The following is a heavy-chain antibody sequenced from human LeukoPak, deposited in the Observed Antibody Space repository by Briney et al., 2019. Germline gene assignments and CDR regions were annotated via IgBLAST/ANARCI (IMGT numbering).Heavy chain of an antibody. D-gene: IGHD3-9*01. CDR2: IYTSGST. J-gene: IGHJ6*03. V-gene: IGHV4-4*08. CDR1: GGSISSYY. CDR3: ARGVLYYDILTGYLDYYMDV. Sequence: PSETLSLTCTVSGGSISSYYWSWIRQPPGKGLEWIGRIYTSGSTNYNPSLKSRVTISVDTSKNQFSLKLSSVTAADTAVYYCARGVLYYDILTGYLDYYMDVWGKGTTVTISS.